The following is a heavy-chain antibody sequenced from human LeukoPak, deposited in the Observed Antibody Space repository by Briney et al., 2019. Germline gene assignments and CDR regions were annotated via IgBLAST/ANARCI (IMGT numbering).Heavy chain of an antibody. J-gene: IGHJ6*03. Sequence: ASVKVSCKASGYTFTSYDINWVRQATGQGLEWMGWMNPNSGNTGYAQKFQGRVTITRNTSISTAYMELSSLRSEDTAVYYCARGATIYDFWSGYYYYYYYMDVWGKGTTVTVSS. D-gene: IGHD3-3*01. CDR2: MNPNSGNT. CDR1: GYTFTSYD. V-gene: IGHV1-8*03. CDR3: ARGATIYDFWSGYYYYYYYMDV.